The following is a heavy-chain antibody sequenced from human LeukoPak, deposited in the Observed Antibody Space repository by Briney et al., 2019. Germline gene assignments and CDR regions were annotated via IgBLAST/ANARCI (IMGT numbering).Heavy chain of an antibody. J-gene: IGHJ4*02. CDR3: AKNRVSCSSTSCYASDY. CDR1: GFTFSSYG. V-gene: IGHV3-23*01. Sequence: GGSLRLSCAASGFTFSSYGMSWVRQAPGKGREWVSAISGSGGSTYYADSVKCRFTISRDNSKNTLYLQMNSLRAEDTAVYYCAKNRVSCSSTSCYASDYWGQGTLVTVSS. CDR2: ISGSGGST. D-gene: IGHD2-2*01.